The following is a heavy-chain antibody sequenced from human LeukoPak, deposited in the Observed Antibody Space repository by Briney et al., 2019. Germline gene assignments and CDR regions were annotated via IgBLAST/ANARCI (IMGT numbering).Heavy chain of an antibody. CDR2: ISYDGNNK. D-gene: IGHD6-19*01. CDR1: GFSNYG. V-gene: IGHV3-30*18. Sequence: GRSLRLSCAASGFSNYGMHWVRQAPGKGLEWVAVISYDGNNKYYADSVKGRFTISRDNSKNTLYLQMDNLRAEDTAVYYCAKYQRQWLPKGGFDYWGQGTLVTVSS. CDR3: AKYQRQWLPKGGFDY. J-gene: IGHJ4*02.